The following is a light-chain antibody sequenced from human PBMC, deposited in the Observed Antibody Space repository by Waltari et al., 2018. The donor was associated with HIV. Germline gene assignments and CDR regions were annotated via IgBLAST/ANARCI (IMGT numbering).Light chain of an antibody. V-gene: IGLV1-47*01. Sequence: QSVLTPPPSASRSPGQRVLMSRSGTNSTIGNHFVPWFHQVPGGAPKLVIYRNDQRPSGVPDRFSAAKSGSSASLAITGLQSDDEAAYYCASWDDKLSHWVFGGGTKLTV. CDR3: ASWDDKLSHWV. CDR1: NSTIGNHF. CDR2: RND. J-gene: IGLJ3*02.